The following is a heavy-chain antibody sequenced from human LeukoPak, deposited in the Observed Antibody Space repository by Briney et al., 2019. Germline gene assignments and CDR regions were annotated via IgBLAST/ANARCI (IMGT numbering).Heavy chain of an antibody. CDR3: AKSFIGSGSYYRPFDY. J-gene: IGHJ4*02. D-gene: IGHD3-10*01. V-gene: IGHV3-23*01. CDR1: GFTFSSYA. CDR2: ISGSGGST. Sequence: GGSLRLSCAASGFTFSSYAMNWVRQAPGKGLEWVSAISGSGGSTYYADSVKGRFTISRDNSKNTLYLQMNSLRAEDTAVYYCAKSFIGSGSYYRPFDYWGQGTLVTVSS.